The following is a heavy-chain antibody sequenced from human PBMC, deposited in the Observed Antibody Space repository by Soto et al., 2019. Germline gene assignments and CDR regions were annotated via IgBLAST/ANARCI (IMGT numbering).Heavy chain of an antibody. J-gene: IGHJ6*02. Sequence: VQLVQSGAEVQKPGSSVKVSCKASGGTFSSYAISWVRQAPGQGLEWMGGIIPIFGTANYAQKFQGRVTITADESTSTAYMELSSLRSEDTAVYYCARAYSSSSGKYYYYYGMDVWGQGTTVTVSS. V-gene: IGHV1-69*01. CDR2: IIPIFGTA. D-gene: IGHD6-6*01. CDR1: GGTFSSYA. CDR3: ARAYSSSSGKYYYYYGMDV.